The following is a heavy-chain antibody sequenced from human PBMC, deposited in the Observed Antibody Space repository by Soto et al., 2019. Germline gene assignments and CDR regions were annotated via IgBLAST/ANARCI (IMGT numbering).Heavy chain of an antibody. CDR3: ARELPQRQGRNMDV. D-gene: IGHD1-1*01. CDR2: INHRGSL. J-gene: IGHJ6*02. V-gene: IGHV4-31*03. Sequence: SETLSLTCSVSGDSVSSDRYFWTWIRHRPGEGLEWFGYINHRGSLYYNPSLKSRVSMSVDTSKNQFSLNLSSVTAADTAVYYCARELPQRQGRNMDVWGQGTTVTVSS. CDR1: GDSVSSDRYF.